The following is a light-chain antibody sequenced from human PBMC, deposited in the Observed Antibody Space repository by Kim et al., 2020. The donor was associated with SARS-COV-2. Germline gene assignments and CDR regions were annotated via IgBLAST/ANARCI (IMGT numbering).Light chain of an antibody. CDR1: SSNIGAGFD. CDR3: QSYDNSLNAYV. V-gene: IGLV1-40*01. J-gene: IGLJ1*01. CDR2: ANT. Sequence: RVTRSCTGSSSNIGAGFDVHWYQQLPGTAPKLLIYANTKRPSGVPDRLSGSKSGTSASLAITGLQAGDEADYYCQSYDNSLNAYVFGTGTKVTVL.